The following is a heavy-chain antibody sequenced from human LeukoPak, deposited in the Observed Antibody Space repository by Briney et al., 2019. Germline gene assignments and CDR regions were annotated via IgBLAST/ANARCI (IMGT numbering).Heavy chain of an antibody. D-gene: IGHD6-13*01. CDR2: IYYSGST. CDR3: ARGEYGSSWYYF. CDR1: GGSINSYS. V-gene: IGHV4-59*01. Sequence: SGTLSLTCTVSGGSINSYSWSWIRQPPGKGLEWIGYIYYSGSTNYNPSLKSRVTISTDMSKNQFSLKLSSVTAADTAVYFCARGEYGSSWYYFWGQGTLVTVSS. J-gene: IGHJ4*02.